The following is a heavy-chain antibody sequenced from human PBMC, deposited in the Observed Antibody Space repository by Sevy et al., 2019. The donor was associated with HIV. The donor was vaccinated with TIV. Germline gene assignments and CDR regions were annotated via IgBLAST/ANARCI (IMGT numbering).Heavy chain of an antibody. V-gene: IGHV3-66*02. CDR2: IFSSGST. Sequence: GGSLRLSCAISEFTVNDKYIIWVRQAPGKGLEWVSVIFSSGSTYYADSAKGRFTISRDNSKNTVDLQMNSVRAEDTAVYYCVSLFLSYRSGWSHFDYWGQGTLVTVSS. CDR1: EFTVNDKY. CDR3: VSLFLSYRSGWSHFDY. D-gene: IGHD6-19*01. J-gene: IGHJ4*02.